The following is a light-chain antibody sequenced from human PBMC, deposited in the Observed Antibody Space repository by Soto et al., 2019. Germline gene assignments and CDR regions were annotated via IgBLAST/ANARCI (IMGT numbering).Light chain of an antibody. V-gene: IGLV1-51*01. CDR1: DSNVGINF. J-gene: IGLJ1*01. CDR2: DDD. Sequence: QSVLTQPPSASATPGQRVTISCSGSDSNVGINFVYWYQQLPGTAPKLLIYDDDKRPSGIPDRFSGSKSGTSATLGITGFQTGDEADHYCGSWDSSLSAYVFGTGTKVTVL. CDR3: GSWDSSLSAYV.